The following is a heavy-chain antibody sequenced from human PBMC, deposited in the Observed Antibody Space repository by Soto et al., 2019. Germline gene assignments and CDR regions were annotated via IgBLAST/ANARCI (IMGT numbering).Heavy chain of an antibody. V-gene: IGHV4-39*01. CDR2: IYSLGNT. CDR1: GGSISSSSYY. CDR3: ARQIYDSSGYYYAY. Sequence: QMQLQESGPGLVKPSETLSLTCTVSGGSISSSSYYWGWIRQPPGQGLEWLGTIYSLGNTYYNPSLKRRVTISVDTSKSQLFLKLSSVTAPDTAVYYCARQIYDSSGYYYAYWGQGTLVTVSS. D-gene: IGHD3-22*01. J-gene: IGHJ4*02.